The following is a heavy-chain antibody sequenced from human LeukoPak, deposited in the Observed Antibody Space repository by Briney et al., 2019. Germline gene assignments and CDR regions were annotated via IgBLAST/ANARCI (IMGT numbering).Heavy chain of an antibody. V-gene: IGHV3-33*01. J-gene: IGHJ3*02. Sequence: GGSLRLSCSASAFTFSGYGMHWVRQAPGKGLEWVAVIWYDGSSKYYAECVKGRFTIARDNSKNALYLQMNSMRAEDTAVCYCARDGSITFGGVIARGDAFDIWGQGTMVTVSS. CDR2: IWYDGSSK. CDR1: AFTFSGYG. D-gene: IGHD3-16*02. CDR3: ARDGSITFGGVIARGDAFDI.